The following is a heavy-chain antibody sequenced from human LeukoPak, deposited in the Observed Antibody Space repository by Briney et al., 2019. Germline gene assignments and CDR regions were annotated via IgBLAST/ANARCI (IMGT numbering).Heavy chain of an antibody. CDR1: GGSISSYY. CDR3: ARDRRGIVVVPAAIQYYYYYMDV. D-gene: IGHD2-2*02. J-gene: IGHJ6*03. Sequence: SETLSLTCTVSGGSISSYYWSWIRQPPGKGLEWIGRIYTSGSTNYNPSLKSRVTISVDTSKNQCSLKLSSVTAADTAVYYCARDRRGIVVVPAAIQYYYYYMDVWGKGTTVTVSS. V-gene: IGHV4-4*08. CDR2: IYTSGST.